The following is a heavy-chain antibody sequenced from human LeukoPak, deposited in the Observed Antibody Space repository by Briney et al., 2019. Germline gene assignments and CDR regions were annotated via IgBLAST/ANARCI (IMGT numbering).Heavy chain of an antibody. V-gene: IGHV1-18*01. D-gene: IGHD3-16*02. CDR1: GYTFTSHG. CDR3: ARDRPVMITFGGVIIAAY. J-gene: IGHJ4*02. CDR2: VSGYNGNT. Sequence: ASVRVSRKASGYTFTSHGINWLRQAPGQGLEWMGWVSGYNGNTDYAQKFQGRVTMTTDRSTNTVYMELRSLRSDDTAVYYCARDRPVMITFGGVIIAAYWGQGTLVSVSS.